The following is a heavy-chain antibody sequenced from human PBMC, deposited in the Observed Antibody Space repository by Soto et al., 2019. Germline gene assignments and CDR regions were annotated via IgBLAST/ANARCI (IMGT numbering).Heavy chain of an antibody. CDR3: ARDRIQLRLGKYSCNGRDV. CDR2: IVPRFGSP. CDR1: GGTFSDFA. J-gene: IGHJ6*02. Sequence: QVQLVQSGAEMRKPGSSLRVSCKASGGTFSDFAFSWVRQAPGQGLEWMGGIVPRFGSPNYAQKFGGRVTISADTPTSTVYIEGSRLRFKDTAVYFCARDRIQLRLGKYSCNGRDVWGQGTTITVSS. D-gene: IGHD3-16*01. V-gene: IGHV1-69*06.